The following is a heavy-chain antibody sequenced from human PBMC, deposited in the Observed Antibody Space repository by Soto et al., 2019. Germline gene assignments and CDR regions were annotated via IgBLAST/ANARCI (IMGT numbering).Heavy chain of an antibody. V-gene: IGHV3-11*01. J-gene: IGHJ6*02. CDR3: ARDIVVVPAAKPHYYYYGMDV. D-gene: IGHD2-2*02. Sequence: QVQLVESGGGLVKPGGSLRLSCAASGFTFSDYYMSWIRQAPGKGLEWVSYISSSGSTIYYADSVKGRFTISRDNAKNSLYLQMNSLRAEDTAVYYCARDIVVVPAAKPHYYYYGMDVWGQGTTVTVSS. CDR2: ISSSGSTI. CDR1: GFTFSDYY.